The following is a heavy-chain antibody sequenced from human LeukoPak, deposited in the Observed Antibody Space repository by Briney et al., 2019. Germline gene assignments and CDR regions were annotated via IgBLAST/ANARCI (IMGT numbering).Heavy chain of an antibody. Sequence: GGSLRLSCAASGFTFSSYGMHWVRQAPGKGLEWVAVIWYDGSNKYYADSVKGRFTISRDNSKNTLYLQMNSLRAEDAAVYYCARDSDYYDSSGYYGYWGQGTLVTVSS. J-gene: IGHJ4*02. CDR2: IWYDGSNK. V-gene: IGHV3-33*01. CDR1: GFTFSSYG. D-gene: IGHD3-22*01. CDR3: ARDSDYYDSSGYYGY.